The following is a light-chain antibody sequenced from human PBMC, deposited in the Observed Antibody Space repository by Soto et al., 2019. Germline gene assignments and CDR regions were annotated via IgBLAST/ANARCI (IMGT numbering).Light chain of an antibody. CDR3: SSYRISTTSYV. CDR2: NVS. CDR1: SSDVGGYDY. J-gene: IGLJ1*01. V-gene: IGLV2-14*01. Sequence: QSVLTQPASVSGSPGQSITISCTGTSSDVGGYDYVSWYQQHPGKAPKLMIYNVSHRPSGVSNRFSGSKSGNTASLTISGLQAEDEADYYCSSYRISTTSYVFGTGTKLTVL.